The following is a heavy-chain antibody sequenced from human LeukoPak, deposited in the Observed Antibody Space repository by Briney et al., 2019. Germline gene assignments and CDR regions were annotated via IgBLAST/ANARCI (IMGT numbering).Heavy chain of an antibody. V-gene: IGHV3-23*01. Sequence: GGSLRLSCAASGFTFSSYAMSWVRQAPGKGLEWVSAISGSGGSTYYADSVKGRFTISRDNSKNTLYLQMNSLRAEDTAVYYCAKIGPHYYDSSGYYWSDYWGQGTLVTVSS. J-gene: IGHJ4*02. CDR2: ISGSGGST. CDR3: AKIGPHYYDSSGYYWSDY. CDR1: GFTFSSYA. D-gene: IGHD3-22*01.